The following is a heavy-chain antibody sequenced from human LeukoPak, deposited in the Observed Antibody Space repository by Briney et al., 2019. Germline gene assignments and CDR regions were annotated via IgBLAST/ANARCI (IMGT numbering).Heavy chain of an antibody. V-gene: IGHV1-69*13. CDR1: GGTFSSYA. CDR2: IIPIFGTA. J-gene: IGHJ6*02. Sequence: GASVRVSCKASGGTFSSYAISWVRQAPGQGLEWMGGIIPIFGTANYAQKFQGRVTITADESTSTAYMELSSLRSEDTAVYYCARAGPGSYYYYGMDVWGQGTTVTVSS. D-gene: IGHD3-10*01. CDR3: ARAGPGSYYYYGMDV.